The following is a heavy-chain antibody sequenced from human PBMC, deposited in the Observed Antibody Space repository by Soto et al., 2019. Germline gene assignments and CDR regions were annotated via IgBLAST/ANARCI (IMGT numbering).Heavy chain of an antibody. CDR3: ATDYSSRFPAVAGTSNWFDP. CDR1: GYTLTELS. J-gene: IGHJ5*02. V-gene: IGHV1-24*01. D-gene: IGHD6-19*01. Sequence: ASVKVSCKVSGYTLTELSMHWVRQAPGKGLEWMGGFDPEDGETIYAQKFQGRVTMTEDTSTDTAYMELSSLRSEDTAVYYCATDYSSRFPAVAGTSNWFDPWGQGTLVTVSS. CDR2: FDPEDGET.